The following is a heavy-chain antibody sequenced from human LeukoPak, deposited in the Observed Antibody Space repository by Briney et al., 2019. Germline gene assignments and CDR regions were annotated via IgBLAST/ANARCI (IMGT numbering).Heavy chain of an antibody. Sequence: PSETLSLTCAVYGSFSDHSWSWVRQPPGKGLEWIGEIDEKRRTSYSPSLTSRVTMSVDTSKNQFSLKLSSVTAADTAVYFCARHGGPYTWYPYYYYYMDVWGKGTSVIVSS. D-gene: IGHD6-13*01. J-gene: IGHJ6*03. CDR2: IDEKRRT. V-gene: IGHV4-34*01. CDR1: GSFSDHS. CDR3: ARHGGPYTWYPYYYYYMDV.